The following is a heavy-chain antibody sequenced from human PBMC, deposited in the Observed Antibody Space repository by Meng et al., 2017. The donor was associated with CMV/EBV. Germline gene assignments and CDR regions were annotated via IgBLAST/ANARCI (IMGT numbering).Heavy chain of an antibody. CDR2: INHSGST. V-gene: IGHV4-39*07. D-gene: IGHD4-23*01. Sequence: SETLSLTCTVSGGSISSSSYYWGWIRQPPGKGLEWIGEINHSGSTNYNPSLKSRVTISVDTSKNQFSLKLSSVTAADTAVYYCGRRPGGKDFDYWGQGTLVTVSS. J-gene: IGHJ4*02. CDR3: GRRPGGKDFDY. CDR1: GGSISSSSYY.